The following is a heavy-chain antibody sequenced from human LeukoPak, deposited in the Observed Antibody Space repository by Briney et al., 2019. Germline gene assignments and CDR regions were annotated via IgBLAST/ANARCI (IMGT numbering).Heavy chain of an antibody. Sequence: PGGSLRLSCAASGFTFSSYSMNWVRQAPGKGLEWVSSISSSSSYIYYADSVKGRLTISRDNAKNSLYLQMNSLRAEDTAVYYCARDGICSGGSCYSRTEAPNVYYYYGMDVWGQGTTVTVSS. V-gene: IGHV3-21*01. J-gene: IGHJ6*02. CDR2: ISSSSSYI. D-gene: IGHD2-15*01. CDR1: GFTFSSYS. CDR3: ARDGICSGGSCYSRTEAPNVYYYYGMDV.